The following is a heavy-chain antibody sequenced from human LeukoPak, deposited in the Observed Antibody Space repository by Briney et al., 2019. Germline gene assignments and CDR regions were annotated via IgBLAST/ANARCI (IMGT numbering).Heavy chain of an antibody. D-gene: IGHD6-25*01. J-gene: IGHJ3*02. Sequence: GGSLRLSCAASGFTFSSYWMHWVRQAPGKGLVWVSRINSDGSSTSYADSVKGRFTISRDNAKNTLYLQMNSLRAEDTAVYYCASAGYRSGEAFDIWGQGTMVTVSS. CDR3: ASAGYRSGEAFDI. CDR2: INSDGSST. V-gene: IGHV3-74*01. CDR1: GFTFSSYW.